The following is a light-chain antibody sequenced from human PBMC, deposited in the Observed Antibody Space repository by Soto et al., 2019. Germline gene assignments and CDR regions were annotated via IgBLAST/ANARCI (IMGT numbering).Light chain of an antibody. CDR2: AAT. CDR1: QTIATY. J-gene: IGKJ1*01. CDR3: QQSHSVPQT. Sequence: DIQMTQSPSSLSASVGDRVTLTCRASQTIATYLNWYQQKPGRAPKLLIYAATSLQSGVPSRFSGGRSGTDFTLNISSLQPEDFATYFCQQSHSVPQTFGQGTKVEVK. V-gene: IGKV1-39*01.